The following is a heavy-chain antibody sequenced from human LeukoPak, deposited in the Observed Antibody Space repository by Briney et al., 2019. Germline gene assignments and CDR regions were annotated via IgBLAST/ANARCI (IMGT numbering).Heavy chain of an antibody. CDR3: GRDKGKTCIDN. Sequence: AGGSLRLSCAASGFTVSSNYMSWVRQAPGKGLEWVANIRSDGNKRYYADSVKGRFTISRDNSKNMVYLQMDSLRDEDTAVYYCGRDKGKTCIDNWGQGTLITVSS. J-gene: IGHJ4*02. CDR2: IRSDGNKR. CDR1: GFTVSSNY. V-gene: IGHV3-30*02.